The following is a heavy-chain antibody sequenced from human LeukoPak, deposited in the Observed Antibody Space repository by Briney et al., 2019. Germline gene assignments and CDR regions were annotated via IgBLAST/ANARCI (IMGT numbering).Heavy chain of an antibody. CDR3: ARPRESRSSPRGTHFDY. V-gene: IGHV1-18*01. CDR1: GYTFTSYG. CDR2: ISAYNGNT. Sequence: ASVKVSCKASGYTFTSYGISWVRQAPGQGLEWMGWISAYNGNTNYAQKLQGRVTMTTDTSTSTAYMELRSLRSDDTAVYYCARPRESRSSPRGTHFDYWGQGTLVTVSS. D-gene: IGHD1-1*01. J-gene: IGHJ4*02.